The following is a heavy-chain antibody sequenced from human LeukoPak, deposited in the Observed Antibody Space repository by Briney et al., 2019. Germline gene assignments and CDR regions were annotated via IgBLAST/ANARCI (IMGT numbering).Heavy chain of an antibody. D-gene: IGHD2-2*01. Sequence: GGSLRLSCAASGFTFSSYAMSWVRQAPGKGLEWVSAISGSGGSTYYADSVKGRFTISRDNSKNTLYLQMNSLRAEDTAVYYCARDIVVVPAAMSIYYYYYMDVWGKGTTVTVSS. J-gene: IGHJ6*03. CDR2: ISGSGGST. V-gene: IGHV3-23*01. CDR1: GFTFSSYA. CDR3: ARDIVVVPAAMSIYYYYYMDV.